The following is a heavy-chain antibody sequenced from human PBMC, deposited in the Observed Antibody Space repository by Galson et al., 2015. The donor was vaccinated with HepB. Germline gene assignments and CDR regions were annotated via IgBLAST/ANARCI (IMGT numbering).Heavy chain of an antibody. J-gene: IGHJ5*02. CDR1: GFTFSSYG. CDR3: AKDPIPFGGEYWFDP. D-gene: IGHD3-10*01. V-gene: IGHV3-30*02. CDR2: IRYDGSNK. Sequence: SLRLSCAASGFTFSSYGMHWVRQAPGKGLEWVAFIRYDGSNKYYADSVKGRFTISRDNSKNTLYLQMNSLRAEDTAVYYCAKDPIPFGGEYWFDPWGQGTLVTVSS.